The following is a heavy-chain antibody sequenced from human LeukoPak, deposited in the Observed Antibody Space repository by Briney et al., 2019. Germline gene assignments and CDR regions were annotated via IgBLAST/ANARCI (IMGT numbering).Heavy chain of an antibody. CDR1: GFSVSTNY. Sequence: GGSEGLLCAASGFSVSTNYMTWVRQAPGKGLEWVSVIYSGGATYYADSVKGRFTISRDNFKKTLFLQMNSLRVEDTAVYYCAPVVPTPDFDYALHGTLVTVSS. J-gene: IGHJ4*01. CDR3: APVVPTPDFDY. CDR2: IYSGGAT. V-gene: IGHV3-53*01. D-gene: IGHD2-2*01.